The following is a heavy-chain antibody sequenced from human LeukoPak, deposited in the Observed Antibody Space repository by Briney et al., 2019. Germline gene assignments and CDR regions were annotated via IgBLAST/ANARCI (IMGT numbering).Heavy chain of an antibody. V-gene: IGHV5-51*01. J-gene: IGHJ4*02. Sequence: PGESLKISCKGSGHSFTNYRIGGVRQMPGRGLEWMGIIYPGDSDTRYSPSFQGQVTISVDKSISTAYLQWSSLKASDTAMYYCARRIEYSSLPFDYWGQGTLVTVSS. CDR3: ARRIEYSSLPFDY. D-gene: IGHD6-6*01. CDR2: IYPGDSDT. CDR1: GHSFTNYR.